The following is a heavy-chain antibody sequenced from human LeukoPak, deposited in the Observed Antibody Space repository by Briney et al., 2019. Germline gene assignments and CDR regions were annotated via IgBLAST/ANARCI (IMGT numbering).Heavy chain of an antibody. V-gene: IGHV3-48*01. CDR2: ISSSSSTI. J-gene: IGHJ4*02. CDR3: ARLLTYYYDSSGYLGYYFDY. D-gene: IGHD3-22*01. Sequence: GGSLRLSCAASGFTFSSYSMNWVRQAPGKGLEWVSYISSSSSTIYYADSVKGRFTISRDNSKNTLYLQMNSLRAEDTAVYYCARLLTYYYDSSGYLGYYFDYWGQGTLVTVSS. CDR1: GFTFSSYS.